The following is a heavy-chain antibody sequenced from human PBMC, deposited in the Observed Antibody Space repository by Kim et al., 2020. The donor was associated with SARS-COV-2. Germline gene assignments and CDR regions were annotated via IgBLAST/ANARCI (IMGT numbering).Heavy chain of an antibody. J-gene: IGHJ5*02. CDR1: GYSFTSYW. V-gene: IGHV5-10-1*01. D-gene: IGHD2-2*01. CDR2: IDPSDSYT. CDR3: ARLEYQLLVNNWFDP. Sequence: GESLKISCKGSGYSFTSYWISWVRQMPGKGLEWMGRIDPSDSYTNYSPSFQGHVTISADKSISTAYLQWSSLKASDTAMYYCARLEYQLLVNNWFDPWGQGTLVTVSS.